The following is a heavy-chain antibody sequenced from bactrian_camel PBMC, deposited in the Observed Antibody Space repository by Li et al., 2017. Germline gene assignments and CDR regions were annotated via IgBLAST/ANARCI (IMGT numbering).Heavy chain of an antibody. CDR2: ITSDGTI. CDR1: GYTHVYTKYT. Sequence: VQLVESGGGSVETGGSLRLSCKVSGYTHVYTKYTLAWFRQAPLHEHEGVASITSDGTINYAGSVQGRFSISQDNDKSTLFLQMNDLKPEDTAMYYCADGYWRMDWVPVSRCRTQPDYNFWGQGTQVTVS. D-gene: IGHD1*01. CDR3: ADGYWRMDWVPVSRCRTQPDYNF. J-gene: IGHJ4*01. V-gene: IGHV3S53*01.